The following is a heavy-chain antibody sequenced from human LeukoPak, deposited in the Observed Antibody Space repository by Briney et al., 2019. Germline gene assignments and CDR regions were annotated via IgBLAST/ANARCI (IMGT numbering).Heavy chain of an antibody. D-gene: IGHD3-3*01. CDR2: IILIFGTA. CDR1: GGTFSSYA. Sequence: ASVKVSCKASGGTFSSYAISWVRQAPGQGLEWVGGIILIFGTANYAQKFQGRVTITADESTNTAYMELSSLRSEDTAVYYCARDYYDFWSGYEVDAFDIWGQGTMVTVSS. CDR3: ARDYYDFWSGYEVDAFDI. J-gene: IGHJ3*02. V-gene: IGHV1-69*13.